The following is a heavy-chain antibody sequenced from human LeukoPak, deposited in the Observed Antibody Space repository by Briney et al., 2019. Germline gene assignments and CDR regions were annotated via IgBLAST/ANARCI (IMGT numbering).Heavy chain of an antibody. Sequence: NPSQTLSLTCAISGDSVSSYLSAWSWIRQSPSRGLEWLGRTYYRSKWSNDYALSVKSRMTIHPDTFKNQSSLQLNPVTPEDTAVYYCAREGSSGPKDAFDIWGQGTMVTVSS. CDR2: TYYRSKWSN. CDR1: GDSVSSYLSA. V-gene: IGHV6-1*01. J-gene: IGHJ3*02. D-gene: IGHD3-22*01. CDR3: AREGSSGPKDAFDI.